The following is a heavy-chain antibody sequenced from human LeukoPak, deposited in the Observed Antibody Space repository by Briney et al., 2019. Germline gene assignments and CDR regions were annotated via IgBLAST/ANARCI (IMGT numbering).Heavy chain of an antibody. CDR1: GFTFSSYS. CDR3: ARVYELREEDYYYYYMDV. V-gene: IGHV3-21*04. Sequence: GGSLRLSCAASGFTFSSYSMNWVRQAPGKGLEWVSSISSSSSYIYYADSVKGRFTISRDNAKNSLYPQMNSLRAEDTALYYCARVYELREEDYYYYYMDVWGKGTTVTVSS. D-gene: IGHD5/OR15-5a*01. J-gene: IGHJ6*03. CDR2: ISSSSSYI.